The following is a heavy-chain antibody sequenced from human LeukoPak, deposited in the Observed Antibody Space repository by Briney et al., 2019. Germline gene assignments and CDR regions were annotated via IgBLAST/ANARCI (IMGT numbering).Heavy chain of an antibody. CDR3: ERDGWIQGLNWFDP. CDR1: GYTFTSYY. V-gene: IGHV1-46*01. CDR2: INPSGSST. D-gene: IGHD5-18*01. Sequence: ASVKVSCKASGYTFTSYYMHWVRQAPGQGLEWMGIINPSGSSTSYAQKFQGRVTMIRDTSTSTAYMELSSLRSEDTAVYYCERDGWIQGLNWFDPWGQGTLVTVSS. J-gene: IGHJ5*02.